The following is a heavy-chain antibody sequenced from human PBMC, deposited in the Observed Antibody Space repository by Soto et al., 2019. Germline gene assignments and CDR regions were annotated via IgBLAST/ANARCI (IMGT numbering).Heavy chain of an antibody. J-gene: IGHJ6*02. Sequence: EVQLVESGGGLVQPGRSLRLSCAASGFGFDGYAMHWVRQDPGKGLEWVSGISWNSGTIGYADSVKGRLTISRDNAKNSLYLQMNSLRLEDTAMYYCAKDTQLRFYGMDVWGQGTTVTVSS. CDR3: AKDTQLRFYGMDV. CDR2: ISWNSGTI. V-gene: IGHV3-9*01. CDR1: GFGFDGYA.